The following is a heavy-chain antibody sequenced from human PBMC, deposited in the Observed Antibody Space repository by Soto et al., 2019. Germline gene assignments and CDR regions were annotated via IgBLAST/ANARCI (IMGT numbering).Heavy chain of an antibody. CDR1: GFTFDDYA. J-gene: IGHJ4*02. D-gene: IGHD2-21*02. Sequence: GESLKISCAASGFTFDDYAMHWVRQAPGKGLEWVSLISGDGGSTYYADSVKGRFTISRDNSKNSLYLQMNSLRTEDTALYYCAKDKHIVVVTAIDYWGQGTLVTVSS. CDR2: ISGDGGST. V-gene: IGHV3-43*02. CDR3: AKDKHIVVVTAIDY.